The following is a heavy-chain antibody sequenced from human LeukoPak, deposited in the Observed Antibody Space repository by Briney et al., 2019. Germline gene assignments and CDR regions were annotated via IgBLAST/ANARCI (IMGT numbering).Heavy chain of an antibody. CDR1: GFTFSSYA. V-gene: IGHV3-23*01. CDR2: IGTPDGNT. CDR3: AKASVAIPQYCNS. J-gene: IGHJ5*02. Sequence: PGGSLRLSCAASGFTFSSYAMTWVRQAPGKGLEWVSVIGTPDGNTHYADSAKGRFTISRDNSKDTLFLQLNSLTAADTAMYFCAKASVAIPQYCNSWGQGTLVTVSS. D-gene: IGHD2-2*02.